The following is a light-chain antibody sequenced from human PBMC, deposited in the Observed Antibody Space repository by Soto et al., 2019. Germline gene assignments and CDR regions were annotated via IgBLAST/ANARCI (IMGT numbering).Light chain of an antibody. Sequence: DVVMIQSPPSLPVTLGQPPSIPCRSSQRVVYSDGNAYVNWFQQRPGQSPRRLIYTVTNRESGVPDRVSGGGSGTDFTLTISRVEAEYVGLSYRMQGTYWPPTCGQGTKVEI. CDR1: QRVVYSDGNAY. J-gene: IGKJ1*01. V-gene: IGKV2-30*01. CDR3: MQGTYWPPT. CDR2: TVT.